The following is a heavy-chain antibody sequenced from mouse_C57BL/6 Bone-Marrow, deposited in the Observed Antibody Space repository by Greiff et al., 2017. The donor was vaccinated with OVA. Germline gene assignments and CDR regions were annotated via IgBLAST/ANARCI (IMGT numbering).Heavy chain of an antibody. D-gene: IGHD2-12*01. CDR1: GFNFTDDY. CDR2: IDPENGDT. Sequence: EVQLVESGAELVRPGASVTLSCTASGFNFTDDYMHWVKQRPEQGLEWIGWIDPENGDTEYASKFQGKATITADTSSNTAYLQLSSLTSEDTAVYYCTFYLYDGFDYWGQGTTLTVSS. CDR3: TFYLYDGFDY. V-gene: IGHV14-4*01. J-gene: IGHJ2*01.